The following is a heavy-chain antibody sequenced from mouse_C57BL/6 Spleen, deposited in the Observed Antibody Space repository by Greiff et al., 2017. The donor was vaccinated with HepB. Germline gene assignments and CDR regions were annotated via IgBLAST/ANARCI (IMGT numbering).Heavy chain of an antibody. J-gene: IGHJ4*01. D-gene: IGHD2-1*01. CDR2: INPYNGGT. Sequence: VQLQQSGPVLVKPGASVKMSCKASGYTFTDYYMNWVKQSHGKSLEWIGVINPYNGGTSYNQKFKGKATWTVAKSSSTAYMELNSLTSEDAAVYYCARRGADGNAYAMDYWGQGTSVTVSS. CDR1: GYTFTDYY. V-gene: IGHV1-19*01. CDR3: ARRGADGNAYAMDY.